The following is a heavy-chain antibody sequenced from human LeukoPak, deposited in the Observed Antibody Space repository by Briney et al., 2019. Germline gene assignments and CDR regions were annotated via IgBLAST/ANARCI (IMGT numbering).Heavy chain of an antibody. CDR1: GFTFGDYA. V-gene: IGHV3-49*04. CDR3: TRVEPNTYYYDSSGYYYYYYYMDV. D-gene: IGHD3-22*01. CDR2: IRSKAYGGTT. Sequence: GGSLRLSCTASGFTFGDYAMSWVRQAPGKGLGWVGFIRSKAYGGTTEYAASVKGRFTISRDDSKSIAYLQMNSLKTEDTAVYYCTRVEPNTYYYDSSGYYYYYYYMDVWGKGTTVTISS. J-gene: IGHJ6*03.